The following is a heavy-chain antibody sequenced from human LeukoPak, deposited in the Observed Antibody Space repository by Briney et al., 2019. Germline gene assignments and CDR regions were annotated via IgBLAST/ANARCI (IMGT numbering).Heavy chain of an antibody. CDR2: ISSSISYI. D-gene: IGHD4-11*01. J-gene: IGHJ6*03. CDR3: ARGKSYSNYVPGWNQEDYYYYMDV. Sequence: GGSLRLSCAASGFTFSTYIMNWVRQAPGKGLEWVSSISSSISYIYYADSVKGPFNIPTDNAKNTLYLQMNSLRAEDTAVYSCARGKSYSNYVPGWNQEDYYYYMDVWGKGTAVTVSS. V-gene: IGHV3-21*01. CDR1: GFTFSTYI.